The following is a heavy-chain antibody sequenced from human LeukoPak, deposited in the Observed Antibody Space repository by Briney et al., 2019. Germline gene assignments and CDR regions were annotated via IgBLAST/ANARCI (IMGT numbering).Heavy chain of an antibody. CDR3: AKGGGTGYSSSWYSN. CDR1: GFTFSSYE. CDR2: ISSSGSTI. J-gene: IGHJ4*02. D-gene: IGHD6-13*01. Sequence: GGSLRLSCAASGFTFSSYEMNWVRQAPGKGLEWVSYISSSGSTIYYADSVKGRFTISRDNSKSTLYLQMNSLRAEDTAVFYCAKGGGTGYSSSWYSNWGQGTLVTVSS. V-gene: IGHV3-48*03.